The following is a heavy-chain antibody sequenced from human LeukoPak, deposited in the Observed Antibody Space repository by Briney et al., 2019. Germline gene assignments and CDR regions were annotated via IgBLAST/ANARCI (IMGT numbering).Heavy chain of an antibody. V-gene: IGHV3-66*02. CDR1: GFTVSSNY. CDR2: IYSGGST. Sequence: GGSLRPSFAASGFTVSSNYMGWVRRAPGKGLEGGSVIYSGGSTYYADSVKGRFTISRDNSKNTLYLQMNSLRAEDTAVYYCATEVYYGMDVWGQGTTVTVSS. CDR3: ATEVYYGMDV. J-gene: IGHJ6*02.